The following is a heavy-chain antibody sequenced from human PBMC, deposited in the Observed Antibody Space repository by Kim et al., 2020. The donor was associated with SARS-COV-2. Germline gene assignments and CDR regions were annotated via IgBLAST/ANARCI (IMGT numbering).Heavy chain of an antibody. CDR2: IYHSGST. V-gene: IGHV4-38-2*02. J-gene: IGHJ2*01. CDR1: GYSISSGYY. Sequence: SDTLSLTCTVSGYSISSGYYWGWIRQPPGKGLEWIGSIYHSGSTYYNPSLKSRVTISVDTSKNQFSLKLSSVTAADTAVYYCARDLHYGSGYFDLWGRGTLVTVSS. CDR3: ARDLHYGSGYFDL. D-gene: IGHD4-17*01.